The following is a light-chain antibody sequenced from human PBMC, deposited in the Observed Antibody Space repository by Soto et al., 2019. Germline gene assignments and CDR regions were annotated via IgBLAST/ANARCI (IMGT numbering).Light chain of an antibody. J-gene: IGLJ1*01. CDR1: SSDVGGYNY. CDR2: DVS. CDR3: CSYAGSPYV. V-gene: IGLV2-11*01. Sequence: QSALTQPRSVSGSPGQSVTISCTGTSSDVGGYNYVSWYQQHPGKAPKLMIYDVSKRPSGVPDRFSGSKSGNTASLTISGLQAADEADYYCCSYAGSPYVFGTGTKVTVL.